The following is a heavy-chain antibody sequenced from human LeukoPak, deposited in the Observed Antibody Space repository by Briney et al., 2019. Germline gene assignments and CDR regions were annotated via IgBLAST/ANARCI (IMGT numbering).Heavy chain of an antibody. V-gene: IGHV3-30-3*01. J-gene: IGHJ4*02. D-gene: IGHD4-17*01. CDR1: GFTFSSYA. Sequence: PGGSLRLSCAASGFTFSSYAMHWVRQAPGKGLEWVAVISYGGSNKYYADSVKGRFTISRDNSKNTLYLQMNSLRAEDTAVYYCARADGDYYYFDYWGQGTLVTVSS. CDR2: ISYGGSNK. CDR3: ARADGDYYYFDY.